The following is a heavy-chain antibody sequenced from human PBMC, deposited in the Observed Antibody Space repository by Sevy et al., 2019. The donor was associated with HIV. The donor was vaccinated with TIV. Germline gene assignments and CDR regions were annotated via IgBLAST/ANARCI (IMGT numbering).Heavy chain of an antibody. Sequence: GGCLRLSCAASGFTFSSYSMNWVRQAPGKGLEWVSYISSSSSTIYYADSVKGRFTISRDNAKNSLYLQMNSLRDEDTAVYYCARDRHDIGSSSQEHAFDIWGQGTMVTVS. CDR2: ISSSSSTI. J-gene: IGHJ3*02. CDR1: GFTFSSYS. V-gene: IGHV3-48*02. CDR3: ARDRHDIGSSSQEHAFDI. D-gene: IGHD6-13*01.